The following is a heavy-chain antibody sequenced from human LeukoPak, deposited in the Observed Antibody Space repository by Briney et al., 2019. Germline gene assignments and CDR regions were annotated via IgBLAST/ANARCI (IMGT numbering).Heavy chain of an antibody. Sequence: ASVKVSCKASGYTFTGYYMHWVRQAPGQGLEWMGWISAYNGNTSYAQKLQGRVTMTTDTSTSTAYMELRSLRSDDTAVYYCARDLRVVVGALRFVNNWFDPWGQGTLVTVSS. J-gene: IGHJ5*02. CDR1: GYTFTGYY. D-gene: IGHD1-26*01. V-gene: IGHV1-18*04. CDR2: ISAYNGNT. CDR3: ARDLRVVVGALRFVNNWFDP.